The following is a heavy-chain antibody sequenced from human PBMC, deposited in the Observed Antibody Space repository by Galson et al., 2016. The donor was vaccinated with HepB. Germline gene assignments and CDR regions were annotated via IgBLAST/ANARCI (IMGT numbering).Heavy chain of an antibody. D-gene: IGHD5-12*01. Sequence: SETLSLTCSLSGGSISTYYWTWIRQAPGRGLEWIGNALYTGSTNYNPSLKSRVTISIDPLETQFSLKLNSVTAADTAVYYCARDALYSGSGFSLDYHGLDVWGQGTTVTVS. J-gene: IGHJ6*02. CDR3: ARDALYSGSGFSLDYHGLDV. CDR2: ALYTGST. V-gene: IGHV4-59*01. CDR1: GGSISTYY.